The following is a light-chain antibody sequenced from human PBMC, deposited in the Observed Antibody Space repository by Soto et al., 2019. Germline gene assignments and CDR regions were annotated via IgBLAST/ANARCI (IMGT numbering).Light chain of an antibody. Sequence: EIVLTQSPVTLSLSPGERATLSCRASQSVSSRYFAWYQQKPGQAPRLLIYAASSRAAGIPARFSGSGSGTDFSLTISRLEPEDFAVYYWHQYDSSRTFGPGTKVE. CDR1: QSVSSRY. V-gene: IGKV3-20*01. J-gene: IGKJ1*01. CDR3: HQYDSSRT. CDR2: AAS.